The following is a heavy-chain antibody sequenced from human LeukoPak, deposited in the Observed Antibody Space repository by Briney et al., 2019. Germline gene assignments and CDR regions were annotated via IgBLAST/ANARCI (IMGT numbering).Heavy chain of an antibody. Sequence: PGDSLRLSCAASGFTFSSYAMHWVRQAPGKGLEWVAVISYDGSNKYYADSVKGRFTISRDNSKNTLYLQMNSLRAEDTAVYYCARDPRVVPAFDYWGQGTLVTVSS. CDR2: ISYDGSNK. CDR1: GFTFSSYA. V-gene: IGHV3-30-3*01. J-gene: IGHJ4*02. CDR3: ARDPRVVPAFDY. D-gene: IGHD2-2*01.